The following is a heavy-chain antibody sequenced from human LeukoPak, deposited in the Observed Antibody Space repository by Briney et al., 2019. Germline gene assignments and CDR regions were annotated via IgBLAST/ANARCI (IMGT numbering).Heavy chain of an antibody. CDR1: GFTFSSYG. J-gene: IGHJ4*02. Sequence: PGGSLRLSCAASGFTFSSYGMHWVRQAPGKGLEWVAVIWYDGSNKYYADSVKGRFTISRDNSKNTLYLQMSSLRAEDTAVYYCAKDQFSGGYSYGLFDYWGQGTLVTVSS. CDR2: IWYDGSNK. CDR3: AKDQFSGGYSYGLFDY. D-gene: IGHD5-18*01. V-gene: IGHV3-33*06.